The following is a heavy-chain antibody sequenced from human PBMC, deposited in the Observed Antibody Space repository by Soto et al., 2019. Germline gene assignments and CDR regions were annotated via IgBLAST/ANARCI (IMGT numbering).Heavy chain of an antibody. CDR2: ISYNGXXT. D-gene: IGHD6-13*01. CDR3: ERRGYGSRCTNVYMDV. V-gene: IGHV3-64*01. Sequence: HPGXSLRLSCAASGFTFSNYEMHWVRQAPGRGLXYVSGISYNGXXTXXXKXVXXXXXXYRDXSXXTLXLXMGSLKDEDMALYYCERRGYGSRCTNVYMDVWGEGTRVTVSS. J-gene: IGHJ6*03. CDR1: GFTFSNYE.